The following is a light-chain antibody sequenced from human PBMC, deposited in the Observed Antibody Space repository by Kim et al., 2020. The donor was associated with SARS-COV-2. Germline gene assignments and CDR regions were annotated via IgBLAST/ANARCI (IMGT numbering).Light chain of an antibody. Sequence: LVPGESTTLSCRASQSVSSSYLAWYQQKPGQAPRLLIYGASSRAIGIPDRFSGSGSGTDFTLTISRLEPEDFAVYYCQQYGSSPDTFGQGTKLEIK. CDR1: QSVSSSY. CDR2: GAS. CDR3: QQYGSSPDT. J-gene: IGKJ2*01. V-gene: IGKV3-20*01.